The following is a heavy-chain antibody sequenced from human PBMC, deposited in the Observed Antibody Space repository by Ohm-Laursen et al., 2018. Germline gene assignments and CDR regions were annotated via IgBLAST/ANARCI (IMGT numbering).Heavy chain of an antibody. J-gene: IGHJ4*02. CDR3: AKSGPYYYEY. CDR2: VSDTGGGI. V-gene: IGHV3-23*01. Sequence: GSLRLSCSAPGFAFSSYAMSWVRQAPGQGLEWVSTVSDTGGGIYYADSVKGRFTISRDNSKNTLYLQMNSLRAEETAVYYCAKSGPYYYEYWGQGTLVTVSS. D-gene: IGHD5-12*01. CDR1: GFAFSSYA.